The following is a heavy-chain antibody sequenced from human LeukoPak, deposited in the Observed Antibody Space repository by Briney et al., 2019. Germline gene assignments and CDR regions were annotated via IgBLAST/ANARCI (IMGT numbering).Heavy chain of an antibody. J-gene: IGHJ6*02. CDR2: ISSSGSTI. Sequence: GGSLRLSCAASGFTFSSYEMNWVRQAPGKGLEWVSYISSSGSTIYYADSVKGRFTISRDNAKNSLYLQMNSLRAEDTAVYYCAREGQTGYYYYGMDVWGQGTTVTVSS. V-gene: IGHV3-48*03. CDR3: AREGQTGYYYYGMDV. D-gene: IGHD1-1*01. CDR1: GFTFSSYE.